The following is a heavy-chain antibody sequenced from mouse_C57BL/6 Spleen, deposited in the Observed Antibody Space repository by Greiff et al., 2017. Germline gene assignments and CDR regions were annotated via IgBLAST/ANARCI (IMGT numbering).Heavy chain of an antibody. D-gene: IGHD2-5*01. CDR3: ARHPRYSNYWYFDV. J-gene: IGHJ1*03. CDR2: LGRDGST. CDR1: GFSLTSYG. Sequence: VKLVESGPGLVAPSQSLSITCTVSGFSLTSYGVHWVRQPPGKGLEWLVVLGRDGSTTNNSAPKSRLSISKDKSQSQVFLKMNSLQAEDTAMYYCARHPRYSNYWYFDVWGTGTTVTVSS. V-gene: IGHV2-6-1*01.